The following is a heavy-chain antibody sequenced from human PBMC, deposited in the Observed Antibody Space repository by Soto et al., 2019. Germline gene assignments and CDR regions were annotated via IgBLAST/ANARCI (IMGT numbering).Heavy chain of an antibody. V-gene: IGHV3-23*01. Sequence: EVQLLESGGGLVQPGGSLRLSCAASGFTFSSYAMSWVRQAPGKGLEWVSAISGSGGSTYYADSVKGRFTISRDNSKNTLYLQMNSLRAEDTAVYYCAKDHRYYVFWSGYPRYYFDYWGQGTLVTVSS. CDR3: AKDHRYYVFWSGYPRYYFDY. CDR2: ISGSGGST. D-gene: IGHD3-3*01. CDR1: GFTFSSYA. J-gene: IGHJ4*02.